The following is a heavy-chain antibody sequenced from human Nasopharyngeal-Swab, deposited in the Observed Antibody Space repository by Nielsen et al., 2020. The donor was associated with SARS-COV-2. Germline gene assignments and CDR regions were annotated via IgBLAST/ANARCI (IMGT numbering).Heavy chain of an antibody. CDR1: GFTFRDYD. CDR3: ARAPPHYDFWSGYTGGASYFDY. Sequence: GVSLKISCAVSGFTFRDYDMHLVRQATGKGLEWVSAIGTGGDTYHPGSVKGRFTISRENAKNSLYLQMNSLRAGDTAVYYCARAPPHYDFWSGYTGGASYFDYWGQRTLVTVSS. J-gene: IGHJ4*02. D-gene: IGHD3-3*01. V-gene: IGHV3-13*01. CDR2: IGTGGDT.